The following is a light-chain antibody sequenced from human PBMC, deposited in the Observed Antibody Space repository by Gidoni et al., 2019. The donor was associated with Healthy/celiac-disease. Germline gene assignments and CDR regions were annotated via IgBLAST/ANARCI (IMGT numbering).Light chain of an antibody. CDR3: QQYGSSPPWT. V-gene: IGKV3-20*01. Sequence: EIVLTQSPGTLSLSPGERATLPCRASPSVSSSYLAWYQQKPGQAPRLLIYGASSRATGIPDRFSGSGSGTDFTLTISRLEPEDFAVYYCQQYGSSPPWTFXQXTKVEIK. CDR2: GAS. CDR1: PSVSSSY. J-gene: IGKJ1*01.